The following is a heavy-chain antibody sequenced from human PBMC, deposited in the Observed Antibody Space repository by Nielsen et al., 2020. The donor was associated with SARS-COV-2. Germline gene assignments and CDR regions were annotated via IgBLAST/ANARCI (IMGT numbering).Heavy chain of an antibody. V-gene: IGHV3-53*04. Sequence: GGSLRLSCVGSGFTFDDYAMHWVRQAPGKGLEWVSVMYSAGTTYYADSVKGRFTISRHSSENSLYLQMNSLRADDTALYYCARGGYCSSSSCYNAFDVWGEGTMVLVSS. J-gene: IGHJ3*01. CDR1: GFTFDDYA. CDR3: ARGGYCSSSSCYNAFDV. CDR2: MYSAGTT. D-gene: IGHD2-2*03.